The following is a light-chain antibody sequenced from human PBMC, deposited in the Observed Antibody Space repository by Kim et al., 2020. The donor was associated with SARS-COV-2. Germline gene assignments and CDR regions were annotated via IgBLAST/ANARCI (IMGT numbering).Light chain of an antibody. CDR1: QSVSSY. J-gene: IGKJ2*01. CDR2: AAS. Sequence: SLAPGERATLSCRASQSVSSYLAWYQQKPGQAPRLLIYAASNRATGIPARFSGSGSGTDFTLTISSLEPEDFAVYYCQQRSSWLYTFGQGTKLEI. CDR3: QQRSSWLYT. V-gene: IGKV3-11*01.